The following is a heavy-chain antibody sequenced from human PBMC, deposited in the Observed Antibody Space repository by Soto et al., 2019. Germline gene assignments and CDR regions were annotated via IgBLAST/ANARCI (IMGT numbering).Heavy chain of an antibody. D-gene: IGHD3-16*01. Sequence: PSQTLSLTCAISGDSVSSNSAAWNWIRQSRSRGLEWLGRTYYRSKWYNDYAVSVKSRITINPDTSKNQFSLQLNSVTPEDTAVYYCARSRVVTFGGVILDYWGQGTLVTVSS. CDR1: GDSVSSNSAA. CDR2: TYYRSKWYN. CDR3: ARSRVVTFGGVILDY. J-gene: IGHJ4*02. V-gene: IGHV6-1*01.